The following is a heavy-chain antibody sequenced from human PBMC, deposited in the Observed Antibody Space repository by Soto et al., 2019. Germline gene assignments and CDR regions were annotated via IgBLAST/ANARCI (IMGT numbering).Heavy chain of an antibody. CDR3: ARDRGYCSGGSCYSRGDAFDI. J-gene: IGHJ3*02. D-gene: IGHD2-15*01. Sequence: GGSLRLSCAASGFTFSSYSMNWVRQAPGKGLEWVSSISSSSSYIYYADSVKGRFTISRDNAKNSLYLQMNSLRAEDTAVYYCARDRGYCSGGSCYSRGDAFDIWGQGTMVTVSS. V-gene: IGHV3-21*01. CDR2: ISSSSSYI. CDR1: GFTFSSYS.